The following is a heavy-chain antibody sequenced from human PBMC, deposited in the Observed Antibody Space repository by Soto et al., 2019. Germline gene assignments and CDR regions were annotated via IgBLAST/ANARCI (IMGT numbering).Heavy chain of an antibody. V-gene: IGHV3-48*03. J-gene: IGHJ6*02. CDR1: GFTLIGYE. CDR3: ARGAPYDSSGYYPNYYYGMDV. Sequence: WGSLRLSCAASGFTLIGYEINFFRHSPFKWLEWVSYISHTSSAIYYADSVRGRFTISRDNAKNTVSLQLNSLRAEDTAVYYCARGAPYDSSGYYPNYYYGMDVWGQGTTVTVSS. CDR2: ISHTSSAI. D-gene: IGHD3-22*01.